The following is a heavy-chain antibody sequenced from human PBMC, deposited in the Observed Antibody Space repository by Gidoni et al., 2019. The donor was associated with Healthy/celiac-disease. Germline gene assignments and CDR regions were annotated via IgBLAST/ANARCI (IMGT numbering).Heavy chain of an antibody. Sequence: EVQLVESGGGLVQPGRSLRLSCAASGFTFDDYAMHWVRQAPGKGLEWVSGISWNSGSIGYADSVKGRFTISRDNAKNSLYLQMNSLRAEDTALYYCAGYVWAFDIWGQGTMVTVSS. CDR3: AGYVWAFDI. V-gene: IGHV3-9*01. D-gene: IGHD3-16*01. CDR2: ISWNSGSI. CDR1: GFTFDDYA. J-gene: IGHJ3*02.